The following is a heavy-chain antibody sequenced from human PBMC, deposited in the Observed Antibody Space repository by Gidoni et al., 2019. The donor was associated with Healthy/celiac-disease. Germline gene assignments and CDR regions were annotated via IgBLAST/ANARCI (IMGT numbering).Heavy chain of an antibody. J-gene: IGHJ3*02. CDR3: TRDTYYYDSSGYEFDAFDI. V-gene: IGHV3-49*05. CDR2: IRSKAYGGTT. CDR1: GFPFGDSA. Sequence: EVQLVESGGGLVKPGRSLRLSCTASGFPFGDSAMSWFRQAPGKGLEWVGFIRSKAYGGTTEYAASVKGRFTSSRDDSKSIAYLQMNSLKTEDTAVYYCTRDTYYYDSSGYEFDAFDIWGQGTMVTVSS. D-gene: IGHD3-22*01.